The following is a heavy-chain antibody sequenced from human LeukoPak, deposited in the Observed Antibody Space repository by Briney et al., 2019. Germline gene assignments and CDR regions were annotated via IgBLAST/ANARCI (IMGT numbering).Heavy chain of an antibody. J-gene: IGHJ4*02. CDR3: ARDSGSYLQPTDY. CDR1: GFTFRTYA. V-gene: IGHV3-23*01. D-gene: IGHD1-26*01. CDR2: TTGNGGST. Sequence: GGSLRLSCAASGFTFRTYAMTWVRQAPGKGLEWVSSTTGNGGSTYYADSVKGRFSISRDNSKNTLYLQMDSLRAEDTAVYHCARDSGSYLQPTDYWGQGTLVTVSS.